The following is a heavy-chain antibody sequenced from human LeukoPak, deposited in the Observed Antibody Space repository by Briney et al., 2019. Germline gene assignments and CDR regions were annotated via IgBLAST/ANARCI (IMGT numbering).Heavy chain of an antibody. CDR3: AKDPRSHDYGDYYMDV. D-gene: IGHD4-17*01. CDR1: GFTFSSYA. CDR2: ISGSGGST. Sequence: SGGSLRLSCAASGFTFSSYAMSWVRQAPGKGLEWVSAISGSGGSTYYADSVKGRFTISRDNSKNTLYLQMNSLRAEDTAVYYCAKDPRSHDYGDYYMDVWGKGTTVTVSS. J-gene: IGHJ6*03. V-gene: IGHV3-23*01.